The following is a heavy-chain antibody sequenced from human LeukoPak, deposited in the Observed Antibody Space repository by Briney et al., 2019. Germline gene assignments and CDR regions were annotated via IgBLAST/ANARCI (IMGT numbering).Heavy chain of an antibody. Sequence: GGTLRLSCAASGLTFSTYAMSWVRQAPGKGLEWLSALSGRGRDTYYADSVKGRFTISRDESKNTLYLQMNSLRAEDTAVYYCARDLTYYYDSSEINAFDIWGQGTMVTVSS. CDR2: LSGRGRDT. V-gene: IGHV3-23*01. CDR3: ARDLTYYYDSSEINAFDI. CDR1: GLTFSTYA. D-gene: IGHD3-22*01. J-gene: IGHJ3*02.